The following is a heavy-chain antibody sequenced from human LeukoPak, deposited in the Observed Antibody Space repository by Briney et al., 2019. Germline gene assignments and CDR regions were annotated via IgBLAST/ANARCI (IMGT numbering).Heavy chain of an antibody. V-gene: IGHV3-48*02. CDR2: ISHTNNI. Sequence: GGSLRLSCAASGFILSSYALNWVRQAPGKGLEWVSYISHTNNIYYSDSVRGRFTISRDNAKNSLYLEMNSLRDEDTAVYYCARDHNWGFDYWGQGILVAVSS. CDR3: ARDHNWGFDY. J-gene: IGHJ4*02. CDR1: GFILSSYA. D-gene: IGHD7-27*01.